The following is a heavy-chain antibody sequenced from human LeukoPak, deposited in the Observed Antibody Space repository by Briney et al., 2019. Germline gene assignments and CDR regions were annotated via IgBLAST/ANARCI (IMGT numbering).Heavy chain of an antibody. J-gene: IGHJ4*02. V-gene: IGHV3-53*05. CDR2: IYSGGST. D-gene: IGHD6-19*01. Sequence: GRSLRLSCAASEFSVGSNYMTWVRQAPGKGLEWVSLIYSGGSTYYADSVKGRFTISRDNSKNTLYLQMNSLRAEDTAVYYCARGVRIAVAGNIDYWGQGTLVTVSS. CDR3: ARGVRIAVAGNIDY. CDR1: EFSVGSNY.